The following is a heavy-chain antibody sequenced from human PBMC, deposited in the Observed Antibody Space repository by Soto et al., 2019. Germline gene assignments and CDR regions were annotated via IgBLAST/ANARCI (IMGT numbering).Heavy chain of an antibody. V-gene: IGHV4-30-4*01. CDR2: IYYSGST. D-gene: IGHD6-13*01. CDR1: GGSISSGDYY. CDR3: ARERPDGSRLDP. Sequence: TLSLTCTVSGGSISSGDYYWSWIRQPPGKGLEWIGYIYYSGSTYYNPSLKSRVTISVDTSKNQFSLKLSSVTAADTAVYYCARERPDGSRLDPWGQGTLVTSPQ. J-gene: IGHJ5*02.